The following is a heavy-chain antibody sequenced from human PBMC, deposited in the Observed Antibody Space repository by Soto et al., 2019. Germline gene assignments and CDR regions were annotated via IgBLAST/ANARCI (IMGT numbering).Heavy chain of an antibody. CDR1: GGSISSYY. V-gene: IGHV4-59*01. CDR2: IYYSAST. D-gene: IGHD2-15*01. J-gene: IGHJ6*02. CDR3: ARVIGYCSGGSCRDYYGMDV. Sequence: PSETLSLTCTVSGGSISSYYWSWIRQSPGKGLEWIGYIYYSASTNYNPSLKSRVTISVDTSKNQFSLKLSSVTAADTAVYYCARVIGYCSGGSCRDYYGMDVWGQGTTVTVSS.